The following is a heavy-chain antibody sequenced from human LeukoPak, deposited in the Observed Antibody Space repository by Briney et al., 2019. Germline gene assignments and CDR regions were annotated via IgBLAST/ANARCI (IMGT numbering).Heavy chain of an antibody. CDR3: TTGGNVFVAGTRAFDI. Sequence: GGSLRLSCAASGFTFSSYAIHWVRQAPGKGLEWVAVISYDGSNKYYADSVKGRFTISRDNSKNTLYLQMNSLRAEDTAVYYCTTGGNVFVAGTRAFDIWGQGTMVTVSS. CDR1: GFTFSSYA. D-gene: IGHD6-19*01. CDR2: ISYDGSNK. V-gene: IGHV3-30-3*01. J-gene: IGHJ3*02.